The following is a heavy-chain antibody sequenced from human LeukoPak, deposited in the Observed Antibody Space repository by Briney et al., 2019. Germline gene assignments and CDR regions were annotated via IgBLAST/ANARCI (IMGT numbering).Heavy chain of an antibody. Sequence: GGFLRLSCAASGFTVSSNYMSWVRQAPGKGLEWVSVIYSGGSTYYADSVKGRFTISRDNSKNTLYLQMNSLRAEDTAVYYCARGLDTAMDDDYWGQGTLVTVSS. CDR3: ARGLDTAMDDDY. J-gene: IGHJ4*02. D-gene: IGHD5-18*01. V-gene: IGHV3-53*01. CDR1: GFTVSSNY. CDR2: IYSGGST.